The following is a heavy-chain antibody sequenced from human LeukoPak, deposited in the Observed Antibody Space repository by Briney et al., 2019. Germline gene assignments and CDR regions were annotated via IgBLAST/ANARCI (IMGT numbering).Heavy chain of an antibody. J-gene: IGHJ4*02. D-gene: IGHD6-6*01. CDR2: IYYSGST. CDR1: GGSMNDYY. CDR3: ARGPLSYYFDY. V-gene: IGHV4-59*01. Sequence: PSETLSLTCTVSGGSMNDYYWSWIRQTPGKQLEWIGYIYYSGSTLYNPSLKSRVTISVDTPKNQFSLNLRSVTAADTAVYYCARGPLSYYFDYWGQGTLVTVSS.